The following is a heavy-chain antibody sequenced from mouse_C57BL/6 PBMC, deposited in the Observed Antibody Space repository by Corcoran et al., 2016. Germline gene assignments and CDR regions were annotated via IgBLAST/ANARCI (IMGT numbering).Heavy chain of an antibody. Sequence: EVQLQQSGAERVRPGASVKLSCTASGFNIKDYYMHWVKQRPEQGLAWIGRIDPEDGYTEYAPKFQGKATMTADTSANTASLQLSSLTSEDTAVYYCTPDSTVVATNYFDYWGQGTTLTVSS. V-gene: IGHV14-1*01. CDR2: IDPEDGYT. CDR3: TPDSTVVATNYFDY. CDR1: GFNIKDYY. D-gene: IGHD1-1*01. J-gene: IGHJ2*01.